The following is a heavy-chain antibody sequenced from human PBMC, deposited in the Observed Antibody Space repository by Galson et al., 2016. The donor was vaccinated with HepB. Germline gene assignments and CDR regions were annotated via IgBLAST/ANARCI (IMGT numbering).Heavy chain of an antibody. V-gene: IGHV4-39*01. D-gene: IGHD1-1*01. Sequence: ETLSLTCTVSGDSISSTSYYWGWIRQPPGKGLEWIGSISYRGSTYYNPSLKSRVTISANKSKKQFSLKLSSVTAADTAVYYCARRYNGNDTLFDYWGQGTLVTVSS. J-gene: IGHJ4*02. CDR2: ISYRGST. CDR1: GDSISSTSYY. CDR3: ARRYNGNDTLFDY.